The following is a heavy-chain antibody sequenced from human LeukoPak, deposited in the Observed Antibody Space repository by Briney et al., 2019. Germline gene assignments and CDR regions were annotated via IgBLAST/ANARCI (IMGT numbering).Heavy chain of an antibody. D-gene: IGHD3-10*01. V-gene: IGHV3-23*01. CDR2: ISDTGGST. CDR3: ARSSRSILGRDFDY. CDR1: GFTFSNFA. Sequence: GGSLRLSCAASGFTFSNFAMNWVRQAPGKGLEWVSIISDTGGSTTHADSVRGRFTISRDNSKNTLNLQMNSLRAEDTAVYYCARSSRSILGRDFDYWGQGTLVTVSS. J-gene: IGHJ4*02.